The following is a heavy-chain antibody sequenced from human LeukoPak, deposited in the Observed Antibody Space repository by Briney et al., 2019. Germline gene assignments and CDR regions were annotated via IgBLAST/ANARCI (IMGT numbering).Heavy chain of an antibody. J-gene: IGHJ3*02. Sequence: SETLSLTCTVSGGSISSYYWSWIRQPAGKGLEWIGRIYTSGSTNYNPSLKSRVTISVDTSKNQFSLKLSSVTAADTAVYYCARHTTGPSPDAFDIWGQGTMVTVSS. CDR3: ARHTTGPSPDAFDI. V-gene: IGHV4-4*07. CDR1: GGSISSYY. D-gene: IGHD3-9*01. CDR2: IYTSGST.